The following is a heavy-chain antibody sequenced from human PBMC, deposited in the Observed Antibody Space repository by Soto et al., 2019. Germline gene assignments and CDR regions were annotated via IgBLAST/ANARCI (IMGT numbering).Heavy chain of an antibody. V-gene: IGHV3-33*01. CDR3: GIDGALGEADVFDF. D-gene: IGHD3-16*01. CDR2: IWYDGSNK. CDR1: GFTFSTYG. J-gene: IGHJ4*02. Sequence: QVQLVESGGEVVQPGTSLRLSCAASGFTFSTYGMHWVRQAPGKGLEWVAGIWYDGSNKYHGDSLKGRFTISSDNSKNTLHLQIKHLSAEVTDWDYCGIDGALGEADVFDFWGQGTLVTVSS.